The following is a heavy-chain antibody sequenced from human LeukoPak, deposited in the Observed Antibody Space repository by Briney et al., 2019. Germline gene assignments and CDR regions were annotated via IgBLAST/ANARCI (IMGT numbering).Heavy chain of an antibody. CDR1: GGSISSYY. Sequence: SETLSLTCTVSGGSISSYYWSWIRQPPGKGLEWIGYIYYSGSTYYNPSLKSRVTISVDTSKNQFSLKLSSVTAADTAVYYCARDRQVTDHDAFDIWGQGTMVTVSS. D-gene: IGHD2-21*02. V-gene: IGHV4-59*12. CDR3: ARDRQVTDHDAFDI. J-gene: IGHJ3*02. CDR2: IYYSGST.